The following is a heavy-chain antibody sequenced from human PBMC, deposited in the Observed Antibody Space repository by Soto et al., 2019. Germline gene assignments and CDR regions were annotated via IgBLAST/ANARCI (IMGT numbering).Heavy chain of an antibody. V-gene: IGHV4-59*02. J-gene: IGHJ3*01. Sequence: QVQLQESGPGLVKTSDTLSLTCTVSGGSVTPYYWSWIRQSPGEGLEWIGYVSYSGKTGYNPSLKSRVSMSIDTSKNEFPLKLTSLTVADAATYYCARQQYTVVTAFDVWGQGTTVAVSS. D-gene: IGHD2-15*01. CDR2: VSYSGKT. CDR1: GGSVTPYY. CDR3: ARQQYTVVTAFDV.